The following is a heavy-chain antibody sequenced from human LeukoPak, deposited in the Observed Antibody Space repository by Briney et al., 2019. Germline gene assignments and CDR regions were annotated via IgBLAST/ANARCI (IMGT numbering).Heavy chain of an antibody. V-gene: IGHV3-30-3*01. Sequence: GGSLRLSCAASGFTFSSYAMHWVRQAPGKGLEWVAVISYDGSNKYYADSVKGRFTISRDNSKNTLYLQMNSLRAEDTAVYYCARGLQGRWRIVGATPLAPWDYWGQGTLVTVSS. J-gene: IGHJ4*02. CDR3: ARGLQGRWRIVGATPLAPWDY. D-gene: IGHD1-26*01. CDR2: ISYDGSNK. CDR1: GFTFSSYA.